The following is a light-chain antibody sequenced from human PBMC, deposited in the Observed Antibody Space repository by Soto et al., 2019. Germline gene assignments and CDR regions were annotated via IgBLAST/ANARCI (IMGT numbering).Light chain of an antibody. CDR3: QQYGSSSRT. Sequence: EIVLTQSPGTLSLSPGERATLSCGASQSVSSYLAWYQRKPGQAPRLLIYGASSRATGIPDRFSGSGSGTDFPLTISRLEPEDFAVYYCQQYGSSSRTFGQGTKVEIK. CDR1: QSVSSY. CDR2: GAS. V-gene: IGKV3-20*01. J-gene: IGKJ1*01.